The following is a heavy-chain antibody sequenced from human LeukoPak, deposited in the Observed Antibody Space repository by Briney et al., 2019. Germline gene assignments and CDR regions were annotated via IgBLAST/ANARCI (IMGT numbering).Heavy chain of an antibody. V-gene: IGHV3-53*01. D-gene: IGHD2-15*01. J-gene: IGHJ4*02. Sequence: PGGSLRLSCAASGFTVSSNYMSWVRQAPGKGLEWVSLIYSGGSTYYADSVKGRFTISRDNSKNTLYLQMNSLRAEDTAVYYCAREMEGMVGPPCLGYWGQGTLVTVSS. CDR3: AREMEGMVGPPCLGY. CDR1: GFTVSSNY. CDR2: IYSGGST.